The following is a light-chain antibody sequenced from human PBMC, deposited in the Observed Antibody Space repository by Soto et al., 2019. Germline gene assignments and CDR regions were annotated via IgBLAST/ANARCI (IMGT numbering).Light chain of an antibody. V-gene: IGLV1-40*01. CDR3: QSYDSSLSGGL. CDR1: SSNIGAGFD. CDR2: DNT. Sequence: QSVLTQPPSVSGAPGQRVTISCTGSSSNIGAGFDVHWYQHLPGTAPKPLIYDNTNRPSGVPDRFSGSKSGTSASLAITGLQAEDEADYYCQSYDSSLSGGLFGGGTKLPVL. J-gene: IGLJ2*01.